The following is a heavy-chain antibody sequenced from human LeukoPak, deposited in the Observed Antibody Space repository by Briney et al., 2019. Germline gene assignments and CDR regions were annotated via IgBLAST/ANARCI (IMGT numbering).Heavy chain of an antibody. CDR3: ARGRNRGVVDY. D-gene: IGHD3-16*01. CDR2: IYYSGST. V-gene: IGHV4-59*01. J-gene: IGHJ4*02. CDR1: GGSISSYY. Sequence: SETLSLTCTVSGGSISSYYWSWIRQPPGKGLGWIGYIYYSGSTNYNPSLKSRVTISVDTSKNQFSLKLSPVTAADTAVYYCARGRNRGVVDYWGQGTLVTVSS.